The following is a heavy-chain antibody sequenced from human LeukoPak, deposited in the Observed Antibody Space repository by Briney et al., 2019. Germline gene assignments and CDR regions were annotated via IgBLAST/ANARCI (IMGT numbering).Heavy chain of an antibody. CDR1: GYSFTTYW. Sequence: GESLRISCEGSGYSFTTYWIAWVRQMPGKGLEWMGIIYSDDSDTKYSPSFQGQVTIPIDKSIRTAYLQWSSLKASDTAVYYCARTYCSTKACSYFDFWGQGTLVTVPS. CDR2: IYSDDSDT. CDR3: ARTYCSTKACSYFDF. V-gene: IGHV5-51*01. J-gene: IGHJ4*02. D-gene: IGHD2-2*01.